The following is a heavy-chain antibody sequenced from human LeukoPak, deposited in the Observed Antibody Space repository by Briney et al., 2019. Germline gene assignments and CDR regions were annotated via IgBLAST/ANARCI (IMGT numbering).Heavy chain of an antibody. J-gene: IGHJ4*02. Sequence: SETLSLTCTVSGGSLSSYYWSWIRQPPGKGLEWIGYIYYSGNTNYNPSHKSRVTISVDTSKNQFSLKLTSVTAADTAVYYCASSDRPVDPLDYWGQGTLVTVSS. CDR2: IYYSGNT. CDR3: ASSDRPVDPLDY. D-gene: IGHD2-15*01. V-gene: IGHV4-59*12. CDR1: GGSLSSYY.